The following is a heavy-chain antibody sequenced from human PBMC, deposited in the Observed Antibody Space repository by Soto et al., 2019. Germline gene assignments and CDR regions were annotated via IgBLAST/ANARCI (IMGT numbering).Heavy chain of an antibody. J-gene: IGHJ4*02. CDR1: GGTFSSYT. D-gene: IGHD6-19*01. V-gene: IGHV1-69*02. CDR2: IIPILGIA. Sequence: QVQLVQSGAEVKKPGSSVKVSCKASGGTFSSYTISWVRQAPGQGLEWMGRIIPILGIANYAQKFQGRVTITADKSTSTAYMELSSLRSEDTAVYYCARVAAVAGATFDYWGQGTLVTVSS. CDR3: ARVAAVAGATFDY.